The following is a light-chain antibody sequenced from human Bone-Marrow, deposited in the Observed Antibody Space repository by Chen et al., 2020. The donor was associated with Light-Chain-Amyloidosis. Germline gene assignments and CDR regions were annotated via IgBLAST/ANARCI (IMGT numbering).Light chain of an antibody. CDR2: DDS. V-gene: IGLV3-21*02. CDR3: QVWDRSSDRPV. Sequence: SYVLTQPSSVSVAPGQTATIACGGNKIGSTSVHWYQQTPGQAPLLVVYDDSDRPSGIPERLSGYKSGNTATLAISRIEAGDEADYYCQVWDRSSDRPVFGGGTKLTVL. CDR1: KIGSTS. J-gene: IGLJ3*02.